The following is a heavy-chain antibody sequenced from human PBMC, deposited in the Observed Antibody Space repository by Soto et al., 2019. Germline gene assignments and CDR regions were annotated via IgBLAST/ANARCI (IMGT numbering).Heavy chain of an antibody. V-gene: IGHV2-26*01. CDR2: IFSNDEK. CDR1: GFSLSNARMG. Sequence: VSGPTLVNPTETLTLTCTVSGFSLSNARMGVSWIRQPPGKALEWLAHIFSNDEKSYSTSLKSRLTISKDTSKSQVVLTMTNMDPVDTATYYCARITLVGASNWFDPWGQGTLVTVSS. D-gene: IGHD1-26*01. CDR3: ARITLVGASNWFDP. J-gene: IGHJ5*02.